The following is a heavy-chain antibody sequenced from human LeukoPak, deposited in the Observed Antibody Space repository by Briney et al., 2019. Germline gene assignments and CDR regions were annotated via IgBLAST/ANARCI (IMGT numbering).Heavy chain of an antibody. J-gene: IGHJ4*02. CDR1: GFTFSSYA. D-gene: IGHD5-24*01. Sequence: GRSLRLSCAASGFTFSSYAMHWVRQAPGKGLEWVAVISYDGSNKYYADSVKGRFTISRDNSKNTPYLQMNSLRAGDTAVYYCARDGEMATITSHFDYWGQGTLVTVSS. CDR2: ISYDGSNK. V-gene: IGHV3-30-3*01. CDR3: ARDGEMATITSHFDY.